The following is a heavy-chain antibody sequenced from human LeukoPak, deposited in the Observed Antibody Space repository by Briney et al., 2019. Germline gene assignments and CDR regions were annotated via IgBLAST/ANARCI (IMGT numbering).Heavy chain of an antibody. CDR3: ARGYCSGDCFTLFDY. CDR2: INPNSGGT. D-gene: IGHD2-21*02. CDR1: GYMFTGYY. V-gene: IGHV1-2*02. J-gene: IGHJ4*02. Sequence: ASVKVSCKASGYMFTGYYMHWVRQAPGQGLEWMGWINPNSGGTNFAQKFQGRVTMTRDTSISTAYMELSSLRSDDTAVYYCARGYCSGDCFTLFDYWGQGTLVTVSS.